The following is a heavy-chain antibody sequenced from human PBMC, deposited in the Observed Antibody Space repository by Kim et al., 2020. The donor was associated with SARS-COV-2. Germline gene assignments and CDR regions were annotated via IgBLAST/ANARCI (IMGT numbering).Heavy chain of an antibody. D-gene: IGHD3-10*01. Sequence: SETLSLTCTVSGGSISSSSYYWGWIRQPPGKGLEWIGSIYYSGSTYYNPSLKSRVTISVDTSKNQFSLKLSSVTAADTAVYYCARQSDPLNGSGSYYNWFDPWGQGTLVTVSS. CDR1: GGSISSSSYY. CDR2: IYYSGST. J-gene: IGHJ5*02. CDR3: ARQSDPLNGSGSYYNWFDP. V-gene: IGHV4-39*01.